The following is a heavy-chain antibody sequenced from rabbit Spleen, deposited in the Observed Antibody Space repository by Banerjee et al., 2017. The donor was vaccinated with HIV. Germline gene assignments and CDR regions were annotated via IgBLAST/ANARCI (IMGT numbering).Heavy chain of an antibody. CDR2: IYAGSGGFT. D-gene: IGHD1-1*01. CDR1: GFSFSSSYY. V-gene: IGHV1S40*01. CDR3: TRDDGSGHYIDGYFNL. Sequence: QSLEESGGDLVQPEGSLTLTCTASGFSFSSSYYMCWVRQAPGKGLEWIGCIYAGSGGFTYYASWAKGRFTISKTSSTTVTLQVTSLTAADTATYFCTRDDGSGHYIDGYFNLWGPGTLVTVS. J-gene: IGHJ4*01.